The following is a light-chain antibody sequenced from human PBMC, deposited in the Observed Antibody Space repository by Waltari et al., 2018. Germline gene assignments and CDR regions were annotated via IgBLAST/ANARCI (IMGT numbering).Light chain of an antibody. CDR3: QHYVRLPAT. CDR1: QSFSKY. CDR2: GAS. Sequence: EIVLTQSPRTLPLSPGEGAPPSSRASQSFSKYLAWYQQKPGQAPRLLIYGASSRATGIPDRFSGSGSGTDFSLTISRLEPEDFAVYYCQHYVRLPATFGQGTKVEIK. J-gene: IGKJ1*01. V-gene: IGKV3-20*01.